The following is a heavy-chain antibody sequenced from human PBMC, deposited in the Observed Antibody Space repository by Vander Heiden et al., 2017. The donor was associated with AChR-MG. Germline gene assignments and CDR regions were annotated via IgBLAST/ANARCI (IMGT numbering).Heavy chain of an antibody. J-gene: IGHJ1*01. CDR1: GYRFPSYT. Sequence: QVQLVQSGAELTKPRASVKVSCKASGYRFPSYTMHWFRQAPGQRLEWMGWINAGNGNTKYLQKFQGRVTITTDASASTAYMELSRLRSDDTAVFYCARGYSSDRIYFQFWGQGTLVTVSS. CDR3: ARGYSSDRIYFQF. D-gene: IGHD6-19*01. CDR2: INAGNGNT. V-gene: IGHV1-3*01.